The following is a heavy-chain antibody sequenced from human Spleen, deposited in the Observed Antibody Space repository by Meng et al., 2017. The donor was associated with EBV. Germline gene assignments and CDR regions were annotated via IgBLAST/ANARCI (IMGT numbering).Heavy chain of an antibody. D-gene: IGHD2-15*01. CDR1: GGSISSGGYY. CDR3: ARGGRGSPFDY. J-gene: IGHJ4*02. V-gene: IGHV4-30-4*01. CDR2: IYYSGST. Sequence: QGQLQGSGPGLVKPSQTLSLTCAVSGGSISSGGYYWSWIRQPPGKGLEWIGYIYYSGSTYYNPSLKSRVTISVDTSKNQFSLKLSSVTAADTAVYYCARGGRGSPFDYWGQGTLVTVSS.